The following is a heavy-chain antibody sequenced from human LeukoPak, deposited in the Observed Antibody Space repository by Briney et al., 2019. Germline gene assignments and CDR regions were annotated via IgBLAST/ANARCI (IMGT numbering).Heavy chain of an antibody. CDR3: ARGTPSKLYYYDSSGYPDY. J-gene: IGHJ4*02. CDR2: IDSGGSII. V-gene: IGHV3-48*04. D-gene: IGHD3-22*01. Sequence: GGSLRLSCAASGFTFSNYWMSWVRQAPGKGLEWVSYIDSGGSIIYYADSVKGRFTISRDNAKNSLYLQMNSLRAEDTAVYYCARGTPSKLYYYDSSGYPDYWGQGTLVTVSS. CDR1: GFTFSNYW.